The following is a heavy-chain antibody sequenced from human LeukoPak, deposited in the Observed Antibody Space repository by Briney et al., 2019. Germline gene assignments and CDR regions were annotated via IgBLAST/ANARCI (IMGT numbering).Heavy chain of an antibody. CDR3: ARDGDSFDY. CDR2: INPNSGGT. V-gene: IGHV7-4-1*02. CDR1: GYTFTGYY. D-gene: IGHD7-27*01. Sequence: ASVKVSCKASGYTFTGYYMHWVRQAPGQGLEWMGWINPNSGGTNYAQGFTGRFVFSLDTSVSTAYLQISSLKAEDTAVYYCARDGDSFDYWGQGTLVTVSS. J-gene: IGHJ4*02.